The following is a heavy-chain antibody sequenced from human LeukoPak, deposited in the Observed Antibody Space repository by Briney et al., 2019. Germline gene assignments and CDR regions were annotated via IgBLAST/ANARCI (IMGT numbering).Heavy chain of an antibody. CDR1: GFSFGSYW. J-gene: IGHJ4*02. Sequence: GGSLRLSCEGSGFSFGSYWMHWVRQVPGKGLVWVSRINGYGSDTSHADSVKGRFTISRDNAKNTVYLQANSLRAEDTAIFYCTRGGSGTYGEFDYWGQGTLVTVSS. V-gene: IGHV3-74*01. CDR2: INGYGSDT. CDR3: TRGGSGTYGEFDY. D-gene: IGHD1-26*01.